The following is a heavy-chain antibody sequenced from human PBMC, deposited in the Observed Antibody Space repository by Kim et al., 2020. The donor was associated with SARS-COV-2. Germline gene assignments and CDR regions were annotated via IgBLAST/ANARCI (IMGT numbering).Heavy chain of an antibody. CDR2: ISSSSSYT. J-gene: IGHJ3*02. CDR3: ARDHSSGTRFAFDI. CDR1: GFTFSDYY. V-gene: IGHV3-11*06. D-gene: IGHD6-19*01. Sequence: GGSLRLSCTASGFTFSDYYMSWIRQAPGKGLEWVSYISSSSSYTNYADSVKGRFTISRDNAKNSLYLQMNSLRAEDTAVYYCARDHSSGTRFAFDIWGQGTMVTVSS.